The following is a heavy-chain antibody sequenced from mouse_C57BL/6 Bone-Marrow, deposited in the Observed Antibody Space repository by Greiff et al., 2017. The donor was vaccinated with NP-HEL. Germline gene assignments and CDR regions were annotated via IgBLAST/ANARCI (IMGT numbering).Heavy chain of an antibody. D-gene: IGHD2-4*01. J-gene: IGHJ3*01. CDR1: GYAFTNYL. CDR3: ARGGIYYDYAWFAY. CDR2: INPGSGGT. Sequence: VQLQQSGAELVRPGTSVKVSCKASGYAFTNYLLAWVKQRPGQGLAWIGLINPGSGGTNYNEKFKGKATLTADKSSSTAYMQLSSLTSEDSAVYFCARGGIYYDYAWFAYWGQGTLVTVSA. V-gene: IGHV1-54*01.